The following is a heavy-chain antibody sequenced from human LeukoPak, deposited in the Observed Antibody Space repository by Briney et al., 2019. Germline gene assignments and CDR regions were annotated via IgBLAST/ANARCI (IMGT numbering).Heavy chain of an antibody. CDR1: GFTFSSYA. CDR2: ISGTGGTT. J-gene: IGHJ5*02. D-gene: IGHD2-2*01. Sequence: GGSLRLSCAASGFTFSSYAMSWVRQAPGKGLEWVSTISGTGGTTYYADSVKGRFTISRDNSKNTLYLQMNSLRSEDTAVYYCARGPPDCSSPSCYNWFDPWGQGTLVTVSS. V-gene: IGHV3-23*01. CDR3: ARGPPDCSSPSCYNWFDP.